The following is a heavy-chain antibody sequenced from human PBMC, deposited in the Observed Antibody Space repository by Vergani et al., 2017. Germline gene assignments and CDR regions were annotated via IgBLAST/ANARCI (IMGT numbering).Heavy chain of an antibody. V-gene: IGHV3-NL1*01. D-gene: IGHD2-21*01. CDR1: GFLFSSYG. Sequence: QVSLVESGGGVVQPGLSLRLSCEASGFLFSSYGMHWVRQAPGKGLEWVSGISGQNFRTHYADSVKGRFTISRDDSKNTVYLQINSLRAEDTAFYYCADLYGDDGFSPFWGQGTLVTVSS. CDR2: ISGQNFRT. J-gene: IGHJ4*02. CDR3: ADLYGDDGFSPF.